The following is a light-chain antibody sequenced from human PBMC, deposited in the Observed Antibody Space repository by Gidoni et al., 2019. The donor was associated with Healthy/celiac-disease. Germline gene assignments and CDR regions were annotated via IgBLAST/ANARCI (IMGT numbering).Light chain of an antibody. CDR3: QQYGSSPPVT. CDR1: QSVSSSY. CDR2: GAS. V-gene: IGKV3-20*01. Sequence: EIVLTQSPGTLSLSPGERATLSCRASQSVSSSYSAWYQQNPGQAPRLLIYGASSRATGIPDRFSGSGSGTDFTLTISRLEPEDFAVYYCQQYGSSPPVTFGGGTKVEIK. J-gene: IGKJ4*01.